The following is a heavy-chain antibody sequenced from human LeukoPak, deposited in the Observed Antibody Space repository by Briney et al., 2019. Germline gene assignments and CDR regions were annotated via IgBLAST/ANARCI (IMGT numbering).Heavy chain of an antibody. CDR3: ARDSFQPGLIDS. D-gene: IGHD2-2*01. V-gene: IGHV3-21*05. CDR2: INNDSSDI. CDR1: RFTFILYA. Sequence: GGCLSLSCAASRFTFILYAMNGVRQAPGKGLEWVSYINNDSSDINYAGSVRGRFTISIDDARKTLYLQLSSLRVEDTAVYYCARDSFQPGLIDSWGQGTLVTVSS. J-gene: IGHJ4*02.